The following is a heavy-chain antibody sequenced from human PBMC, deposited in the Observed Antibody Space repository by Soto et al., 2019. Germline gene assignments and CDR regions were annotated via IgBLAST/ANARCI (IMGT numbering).Heavy chain of an antibody. D-gene: IGHD3-16*01. J-gene: IGHJ4*02. V-gene: IGHV3-48*02. CDR3: VRGGAFKIDY. CDR2: ISSSSSTI. Sequence: EVQLAESGGRLVQPGGSLRLSCAASGFTLSNYSMNWARQAPGKGLEWVSYISSSSSTIYYADSVKGRFTISRDNAKNSLYLQMNSLRDEDTAVYYCVRGGAFKIDYWGQGTLVTVSS. CDR1: GFTLSNYS.